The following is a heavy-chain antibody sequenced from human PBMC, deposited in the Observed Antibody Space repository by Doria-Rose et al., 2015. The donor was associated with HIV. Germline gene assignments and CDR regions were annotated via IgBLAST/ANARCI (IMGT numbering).Heavy chain of an antibody. D-gene: IGHD3-22*01. CDR1: GFTFSRYS. V-gene: IGHV3-21*03. J-gene: IGHJ4*02. CDR2: ISSSSEYI. CDR3: ARDHYDSGGYYSD. Sequence: VQLVQSGGGLVTPGGSLRLSCAASGFTFSRYSMNWVRQAPGKGLEWVSSISSSSEYIYYVDSVQGRFTISRDNAKNSVYLQMSSLRTEDTAVYYCARDHYDSGGYYSDWGQGTLVTVSS.